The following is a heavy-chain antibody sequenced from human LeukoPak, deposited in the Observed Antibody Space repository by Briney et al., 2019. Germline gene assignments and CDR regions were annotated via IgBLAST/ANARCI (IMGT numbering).Heavy chain of an antibody. Sequence: GGSLRLSCEASGFNFNNFAFHWVRQTPGRGLECVAVIAYDGSNEYYADFVKGRFTFSRDNSKNTVYLQMNNVRPEDTAVYFCARDSDYWGYGGMDVWGRGTTVIVSS. D-gene: IGHD3-3*01. CDR3: ARDSDYWGYGGMDV. CDR1: GFNFNNFA. V-gene: IGHV3-30*03. CDR2: IAYDGSNE. J-gene: IGHJ6*02.